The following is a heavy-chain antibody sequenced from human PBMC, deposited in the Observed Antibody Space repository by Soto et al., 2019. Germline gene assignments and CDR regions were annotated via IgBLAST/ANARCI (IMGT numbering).Heavy chain of an antibody. CDR3: ATSYGSGYRAFDY. CDR2: INPILSMS. J-gene: IGHJ4*02. Sequence: QVQLVQSGAEVKRPGSSVKVSCKASGDTFAFYSVNWVRQAPGLGREWMGRINPILSMSNYAQRFQGRVTMTADKSTSTAYMVLNSLRPEDTAIYYCATSYGSGYRAFDYWGQGALVTVSS. D-gene: IGHD3-10*01. CDR1: GDTFAFYS. V-gene: IGHV1-69*02.